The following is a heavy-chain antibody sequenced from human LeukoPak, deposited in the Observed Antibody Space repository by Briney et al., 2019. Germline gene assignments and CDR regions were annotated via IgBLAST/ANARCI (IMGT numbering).Heavy chain of an antibody. CDR3: ARGALTVAGTGFDY. CDR2: IIPILGIA. J-gene: IGHJ4*02. CDR1: GGTFSSYA. V-gene: IGHV1-69*04. D-gene: IGHD6-19*01. Sequence: SVKVSCKASGGTFSSYAISWVRQAPGQGLEWMGRIIPILGIANYAQKFQGRVTITADKSTSTAYTELSSLRSEDTAVYYCARGALTVAGTGFDYWGQGTLVTVSS.